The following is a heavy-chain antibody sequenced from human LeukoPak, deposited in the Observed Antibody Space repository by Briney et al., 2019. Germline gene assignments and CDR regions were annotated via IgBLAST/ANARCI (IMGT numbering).Heavy chain of an antibody. J-gene: IGHJ3*02. D-gene: IGHD3-22*01. CDR3: ARDPLISSGYYSITKPFVFDI. CDR2: INHSGST. Sequence: PSETLSLTCAVYGGSFSGYYWSWIRQPPGEGLEWIGEINHSGSTNYNPSLKSRVTISVDTSKNQFSLKLSSVTAADTAVYYCARDPLISSGYYSITKPFVFDIWGQGTMVTVSS. CDR1: GGSFSGYY. V-gene: IGHV4-34*01.